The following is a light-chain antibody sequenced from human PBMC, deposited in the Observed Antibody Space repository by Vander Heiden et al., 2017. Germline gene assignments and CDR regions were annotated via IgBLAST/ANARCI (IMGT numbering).Light chain of an antibody. CDR1: QSVSYGSGTKAY. CDR2: WAS. V-gene: IGKV4-1*01. Sequence: DVVMTQSPDSLAVSLGERATIHCKSSQSVSYGSGTKAYLAWYQQKPRQPPKLLIYWASTRESGVPERFSASGSGTDFTLTISSLQAEDVAVYYCHQYYSFPVTFGQGTRLEIK. J-gene: IGKJ5*01. CDR3: HQYYSFPVT.